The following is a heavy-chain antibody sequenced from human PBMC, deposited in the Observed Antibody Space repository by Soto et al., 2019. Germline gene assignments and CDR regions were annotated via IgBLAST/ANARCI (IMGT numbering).Heavy chain of an antibody. D-gene: IGHD3-22*01. J-gene: IGHJ6*02. CDR3: AEPTLTLIDNPYGMDV. V-gene: IGHV1-69*01. CDR1: GGTFSSYA. CDR2: ITPIFGTA. Sequence: QVQLVQSGAEVKKPGSSVKVSCKASGGTFSSYAISWVRQAPGQGLEGMGGITPIFGTANYAQKFQGRVTITADESTSTAYMELSSLRSEDTAVYYCAEPTLTLIDNPYGMDVWGQGTTVTVSS.